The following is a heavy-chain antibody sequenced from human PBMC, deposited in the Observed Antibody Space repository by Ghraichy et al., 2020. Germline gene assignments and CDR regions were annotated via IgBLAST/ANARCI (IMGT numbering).Heavy chain of an antibody. V-gene: IGHV1-69*13. CDR3: AARWHEGSGYYTEGWFDP. CDR1: ADTFSSYA. D-gene: IGHD3-22*01. Sequence: SVKVSCKASADTFSSYAVTWVRQAAGQELEWMGGRIPIFGTANYAQKFQGRVTITADDSTRTAYMDLSSLRTEDTAVYYCAARWHEGSGYYTEGWFDPWGQGTLVTVSS. J-gene: IGHJ5*02. CDR2: RIPIFGTA.